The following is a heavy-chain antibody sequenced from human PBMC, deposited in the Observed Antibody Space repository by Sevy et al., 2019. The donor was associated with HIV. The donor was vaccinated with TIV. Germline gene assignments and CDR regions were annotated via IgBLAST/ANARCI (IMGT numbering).Heavy chain of an antibody. Sequence: GSLRLSCAASGFTFSSYRMTWVRQAPGKGLEWVSCISSNSDYINYADSVKGRFTISRDNAKNLLYLQMDSLRAEDTAVYYCARAVMEMSTWRSDYWGQGTLVTVSS. J-gene: IGHJ4*02. D-gene: IGHD3-16*01. CDR2: ISSNSDYI. CDR1: GFTFSSYR. CDR3: ARAVMEMSTWRSDY. V-gene: IGHV3-21*01.